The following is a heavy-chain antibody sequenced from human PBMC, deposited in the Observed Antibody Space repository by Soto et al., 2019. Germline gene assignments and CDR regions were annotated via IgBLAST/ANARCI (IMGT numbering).Heavy chain of an antibody. V-gene: IGHV3-23*01. J-gene: IGHJ4*02. CDR2: ISGSGGST. CDR3: AKTVRSSSLPYYFDY. CDR1: GFTFSSYA. D-gene: IGHD6-6*01. Sequence: PGGSLRLSCAASGFTFSSYAMSWVRQAPGKGLEWVSAISGSGGSTYYADSVKGRFTISRDNSKNTLYLQMNSLRAEDTAVYYCAKTVRSSSLPYYFDYWGQGTLVTVSS.